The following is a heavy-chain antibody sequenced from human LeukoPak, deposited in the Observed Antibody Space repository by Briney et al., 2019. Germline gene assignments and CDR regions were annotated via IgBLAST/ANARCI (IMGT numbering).Heavy chain of an antibody. J-gene: IGHJ4*02. V-gene: IGHV3-11*01. D-gene: IGHD3-22*01. CDR1: GFTFGDYY. Sequence: PGGSLRLSCAASGFTFGDYYMSWIRQAPGKGLEWVSYISGSASTIYYADSVKGRFTISRDNAKNSLYLQMNTLRAEDTAVYYCARAPPYDSSGLLDYWGQGTLVTVSS. CDR3: ARAPPYDSSGLLDY. CDR2: ISGSASTI.